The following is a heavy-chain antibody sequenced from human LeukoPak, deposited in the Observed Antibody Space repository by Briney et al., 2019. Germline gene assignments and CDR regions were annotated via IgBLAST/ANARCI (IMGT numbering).Heavy chain of an antibody. Sequence: ASVKVSCKASGYTFTSYDINWVRQATGQGLEWMGWMNPNSGNTGYAQKFQGRVTMTRNTSISTAYMELSSLRSEDTAVYYCARGSVVRVRPRAVYCYMDVWGKGTTVTISS. CDR2: MNPNSGNT. CDR3: ARGSVVRVRPRAVYCYMDV. V-gene: IGHV1-8*01. D-gene: IGHD3-22*01. CDR1: GYTFTSYD. J-gene: IGHJ6*03.